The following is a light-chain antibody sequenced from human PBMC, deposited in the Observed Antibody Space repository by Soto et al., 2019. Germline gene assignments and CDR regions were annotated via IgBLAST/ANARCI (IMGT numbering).Light chain of an antibody. J-gene: IGKJ5*01. Sequence: EIVLTQSPATLSLSPGERATLSCRASQRFSSYLAWYQQKPGQAPRLLIYDASKRATGIPARFSGRGSGTAFTLTISSLEPEDFAVYYCQQRSNWPPVITFGQGTRLEI. CDR1: QRFSSY. V-gene: IGKV3-11*01. CDR2: DAS. CDR3: QQRSNWPPVIT.